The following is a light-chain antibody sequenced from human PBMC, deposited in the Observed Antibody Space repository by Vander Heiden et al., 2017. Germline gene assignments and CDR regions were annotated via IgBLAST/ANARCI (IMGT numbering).Light chain of an antibody. J-gene: IGKJ2*01. CDR2: AAS. Sequence: DIQMTQSPSSLSASVGDRVTITCRASQSISSYLNWYQQKPGKAPKLLIYAASSRPSGIPARFSGSGSGTDFTLTISSLQPEDFATYYCQQRYSTPLTFGRGTKLEIK. CDR3: QQRYSTPLT. V-gene: IGKV1-39*01. CDR1: QSISSY.